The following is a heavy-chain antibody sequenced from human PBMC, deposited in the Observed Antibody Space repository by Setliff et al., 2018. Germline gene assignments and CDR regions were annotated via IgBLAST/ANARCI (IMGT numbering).Heavy chain of an antibody. CDR2: VYTSGST. J-gene: IGHJ6*03. Sequence: SETLSLTCIVSGGSIGHYYWNWIRQPPGKGLEWIGYVYTSGSTNYNPSLKSRVTISADTSKNQLSLRLTSVTAADTAVYYCARDPGNGHYMDVWGKGATVTVSS. CDR3: ARDPGNGHYMDV. V-gene: IGHV4-4*08. CDR1: GGSIGHYY.